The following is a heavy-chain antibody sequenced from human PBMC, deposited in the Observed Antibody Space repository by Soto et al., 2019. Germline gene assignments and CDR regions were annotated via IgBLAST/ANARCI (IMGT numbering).Heavy chain of an antibody. CDR1: GFTFSSYA. V-gene: IGHV3-30-3*01. Sequence: QVQLVESGGGVVQPGRSLRLSCAASGFTFSSYAMHWVRQAPGKGLEWVAVISYDGSNKYYADSVKGRFTISRDNSKNTLYLQMNSLRAXXTAVYXCARSSRDYWGQGTLVTVSS. J-gene: IGHJ4*02. CDR3: ARSSRDY. D-gene: IGHD3-10*01. CDR2: ISYDGSNK.